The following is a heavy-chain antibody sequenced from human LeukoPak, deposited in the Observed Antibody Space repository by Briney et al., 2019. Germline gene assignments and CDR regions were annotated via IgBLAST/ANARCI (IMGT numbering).Heavy chain of an antibody. V-gene: IGHV4-59*01. CDR2: IYYSGST. J-gene: IGHJ6*03. CDR1: GGSISSYY. Sequence: KPSETLSLTCTVSGGSISSYYWSWIRQPPGKGLEWIGYIYYSGSTNYNPSLKSRVTISVDTSKNQFSLKLSSVTAADTAVYYCARAWKDRSNSYYYYMDVWGKGTTVTVSS. CDR3: ARAWKDRSNSYYYYMDV. D-gene: IGHD4-11*01.